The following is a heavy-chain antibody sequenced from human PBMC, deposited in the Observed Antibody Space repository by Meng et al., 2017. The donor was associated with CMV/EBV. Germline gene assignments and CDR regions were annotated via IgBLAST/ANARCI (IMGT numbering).Heavy chain of an antibody. D-gene: IGHD1-20*01. J-gene: IGHJ5*02. V-gene: IGHV4-39*07. Sequence: SETLSLTCTVSGCSISSSSYYWGWIRQPPGKGLEWIGSIYYSGSTYYNPSLKSRVTISVDTSKNQFSLKLSSVTAADTAVYYCAREPDHYNWNRNSAHNWFDPWGQGTLVTVSS. CDR3: AREPDHYNWNRNSAHNWFDP. CDR2: IYYSGST. CDR1: GCSISSSSYY.